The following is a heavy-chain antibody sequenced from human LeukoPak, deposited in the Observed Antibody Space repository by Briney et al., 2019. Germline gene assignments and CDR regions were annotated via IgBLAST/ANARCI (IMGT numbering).Heavy chain of an antibody. CDR2: ISSSSSTI. J-gene: IGHJ6*03. CDR3: AREEDYYMDV. CDR1: GFTFSSYS. V-gene: IGHV3-48*01. Sequence: GGSLRLSCAASGFTFSSYSMNWVRQAPGKRPEWVSYISSSSSTIYYADSVKGRLTISRDNAKNSLYLQMNSLRAEDTAVYYCAREEDYYMDVWGKGTTVTVCS.